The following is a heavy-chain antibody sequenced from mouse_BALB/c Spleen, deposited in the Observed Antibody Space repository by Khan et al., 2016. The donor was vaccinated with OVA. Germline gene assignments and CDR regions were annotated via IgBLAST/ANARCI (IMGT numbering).Heavy chain of an antibody. CDR2: IDPEFGNT. Sequence: EVQLQESGAELVKPGASVKLSCTASGFNIKDTSIHWVKQRPEQGLEWIGRIDPEFGNTKYDPKFQDKATIISDTSSNTAYLHLSSLTSEDTAGYFCTRAEIHYYGSYAMDYWGQGTSVTVSS. V-gene: IGHV14-3*02. J-gene: IGHJ4*01. CDR3: TRAEIHYYGSYAMDY. D-gene: IGHD1-2*01. CDR1: GFNIKDTS.